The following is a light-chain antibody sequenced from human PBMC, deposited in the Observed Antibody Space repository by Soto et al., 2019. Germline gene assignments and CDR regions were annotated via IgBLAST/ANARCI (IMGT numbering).Light chain of an antibody. V-gene: IGKV3-20*01. Sequence: EIVLTQSPGTLSLSPGEIATLSCRASQSVSNNYLAWYQQKPGQAPRLLIYGASNRATSIPDRFSGSGSGTDFTLTISSLQPDDFATYYCQHYNSYSEAFGQGTKV. CDR3: QHYNSYSEA. CDR2: GAS. J-gene: IGKJ1*01. CDR1: QSVSNNY.